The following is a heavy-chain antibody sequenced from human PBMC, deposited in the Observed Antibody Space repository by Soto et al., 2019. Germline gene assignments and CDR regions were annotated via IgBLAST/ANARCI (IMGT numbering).Heavy chain of an antibody. J-gene: IGHJ3*02. D-gene: IGHD2-15*01. V-gene: IGHV4-39*01. Sequence: SETLSLTCTVSGGSISSSSYYWGWIRQPPGKGLEWIGSIYYSGSTYYNPSLKSRVTISVDTSKNQFSLKLSSVTAADTAVYYCARHEVFAGPVVVVAATPDAFDIWGQGTMVTVSS. CDR3: ARHEVFAGPVVVVAATPDAFDI. CDR1: GGSISSSSYY. CDR2: IYYSGST.